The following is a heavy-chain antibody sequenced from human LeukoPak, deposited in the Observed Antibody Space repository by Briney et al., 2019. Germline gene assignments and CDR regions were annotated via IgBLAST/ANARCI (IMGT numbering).Heavy chain of an antibody. CDR3: ARHSGLGVVSPYSDY. D-gene: IGHD3-16*01. CDR2: VSYGGST. Sequence: SETLSLTCTVSGGSISSSSHCWGWIRQPTGKGLEWIGIVSYGGSTHSSPSLKSRVTLAVDTSRNQFSLKLTSVTAADTAVYYCARHSGLGVVSPYSDYWGQGTLVTVSS. J-gene: IGHJ4*02. V-gene: IGHV4-39*01. CDR1: GGSISSSSHC.